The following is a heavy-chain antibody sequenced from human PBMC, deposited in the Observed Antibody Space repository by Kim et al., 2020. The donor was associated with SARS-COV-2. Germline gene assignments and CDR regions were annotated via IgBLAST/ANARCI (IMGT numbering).Heavy chain of an antibody. CDR3: AKGGDSDFDY. J-gene: IGHJ4*02. V-gene: IGHV3-23*01. D-gene: IGHD2-21*01. Sequence: YADSVKGRFTISRDNSKNTLYLQMNSLRAEDTAVYYCAKGGDSDFDYWGQGTLVTVSS.